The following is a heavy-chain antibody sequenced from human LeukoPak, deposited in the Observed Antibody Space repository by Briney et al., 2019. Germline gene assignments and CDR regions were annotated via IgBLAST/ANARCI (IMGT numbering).Heavy chain of an antibody. D-gene: IGHD2-2*01. Sequence: PSQTLSLTCTVSGGSISSGGYYWSWIRQHPGKGLEWIGYIYYSGSTYYNPSLKSRLTISVDTSKNQFSLKLSSVTAADTAVYYCARDYCSSTSCHLDYWGQGTLVTVSP. CDR1: GGSISSGGYY. J-gene: IGHJ4*02. V-gene: IGHV4-31*03. CDR2: IYYSGST. CDR3: ARDYCSSTSCHLDY.